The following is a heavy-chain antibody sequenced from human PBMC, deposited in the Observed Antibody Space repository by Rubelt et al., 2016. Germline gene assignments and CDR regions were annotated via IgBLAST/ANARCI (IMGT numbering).Heavy chain of an antibody. J-gene: IGHJ4*02. V-gene: IGHV3-30*04. CDR2: ISFDGTNK. D-gene: IGHD6-13*01. CDR1: RSHA. CDR3: ARDRKEAAADYYFDH. Sequence: RSHAMHWVRQAPGKGLEWVAVISFDGTNKYYVDSVKGRFTISRDNGKNSLYLQMNNLRAEDTAVYYCARDRKEAAADYYFDHWGQGTLVTVSS.